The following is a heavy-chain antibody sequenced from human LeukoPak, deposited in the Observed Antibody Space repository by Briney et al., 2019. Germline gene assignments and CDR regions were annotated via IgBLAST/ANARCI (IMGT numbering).Heavy chain of an antibody. CDR1: GGTFSSYA. Sequence: SVKVPCKASGGTFSSYAISWVRQAPGQGLEWMGGIIPIFGTANYAQKFQGRVTITADKSTSTAYMELSSLRSEGTAVYYCARDRGDYDILTGYYRDNWFDPWGQGTLVTVSS. J-gene: IGHJ5*02. CDR3: ARDRGDYDILTGYYRDNWFDP. D-gene: IGHD3-9*01. V-gene: IGHV1-69*06. CDR2: IIPIFGTA.